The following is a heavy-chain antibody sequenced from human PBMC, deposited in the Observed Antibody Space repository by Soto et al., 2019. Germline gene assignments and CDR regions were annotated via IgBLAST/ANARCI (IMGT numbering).Heavy chain of an antibody. CDR1: GGSISSYY. J-gene: IGHJ4*02. CDR2: IYYSGST. D-gene: IGHD5-18*01. V-gene: IGHV4-59*01. CDR3: ARERNVDTAMVGFDY. Sequence: SETLSLTCTVSGGSISSYYWSWIRQPPGKGLEWIGYIYYSGSTNYNPSLKSRVTISVDTSKNQFSLKLSSVTAADTAVYYCARERNVDTAMVGFDYWGQGTLVTVSS.